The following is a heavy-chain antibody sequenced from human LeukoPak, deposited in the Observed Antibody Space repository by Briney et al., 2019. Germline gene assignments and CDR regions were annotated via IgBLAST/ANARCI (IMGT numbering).Heavy chain of an antibody. V-gene: IGHV4-34*01. Sequence: SETLSLTCAVYGGSFSGYYWSWIRQPPGKGLEWIGEINHSGSTNYNPSLKSRVTISVDTSKNQFSLKLSSVTAADTAVYYCARVVPAAIFLDYWGQETLVTVSS. CDR3: ARVVPAAIFLDY. CDR2: INHSGST. CDR1: GGSFSGYY. D-gene: IGHD2-2*01. J-gene: IGHJ4*02.